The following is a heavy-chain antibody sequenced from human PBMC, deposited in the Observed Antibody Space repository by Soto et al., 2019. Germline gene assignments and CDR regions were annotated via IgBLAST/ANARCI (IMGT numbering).Heavy chain of an antibody. D-gene: IGHD6-13*01. CDR3: ARGDGSSWTFPTDY. J-gene: IGHJ4*01. Sequence: ASVKVSCKASGYTFTRFDINWVRQATGQGLEWMGWKNPESGNTGYEQQFQGRVTMTWNASINTAYMELNSLTSEDTAVYFCARGDGSSWTFPTDYWGQ. CDR1: GYTFTRFD. V-gene: IGHV1-8*01. CDR2: KNPESGNT.